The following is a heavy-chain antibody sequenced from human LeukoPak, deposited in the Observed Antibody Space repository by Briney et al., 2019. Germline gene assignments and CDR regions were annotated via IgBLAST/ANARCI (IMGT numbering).Heavy chain of an antibody. D-gene: IGHD6-6*01. CDR1: RFTFRSYA. J-gene: IGHJ4*02. V-gene: IGHV3-23*01. Sequence: GGSLRLSCAASRFTFRSYAMSWVRQAPGKGLEWVSTISGSGGNTDYADSVKGRFTISRDNSKNTLYLQMNSLRAEDTAVYYCARGPNSNWSGLDFWGQGTLLTVSS. CDR3: ARGPNSNWSGLDF. CDR2: ISGSGGNT.